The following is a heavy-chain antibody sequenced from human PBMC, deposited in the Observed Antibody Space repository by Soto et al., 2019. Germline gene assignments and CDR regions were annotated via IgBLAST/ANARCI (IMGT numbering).Heavy chain of an antibody. CDR2: INPQTGGT. Sequence: ASVKVSCKASGYTFTGYYIHWVREAPGQGLEWMGWINPQTGGTSYPQKFQGRATLSRDTSINTAYLELTRLRFDDAAVYFCARERYQVISDGMDVWGQGTTVTVSS. CDR3: ARERYQVISDGMDV. D-gene: IGHD2-2*01. V-gene: IGHV1-2*02. J-gene: IGHJ6*02. CDR1: GYTFTGYY.